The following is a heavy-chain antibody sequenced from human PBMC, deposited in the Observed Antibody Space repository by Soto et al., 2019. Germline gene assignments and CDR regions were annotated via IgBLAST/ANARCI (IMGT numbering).Heavy chain of an antibody. J-gene: IGHJ6*03. V-gene: IGHV3-23*01. CDR1: GFTFSSYA. D-gene: IGHD4-17*01. Sequence: EVQLLESGGGLVQPGGSLRLSCAASGFTFSSYAMSWVRQAPGKGLEWVSAISGSGGSTYYADSVKGRFTISRDNSKNTLYLQMNSLRAEDTAVYYCAKAVDYGDYIYYFYYMDVWGKGTTVTVSS. CDR3: AKAVDYGDYIYYFYYMDV. CDR2: ISGSGGST.